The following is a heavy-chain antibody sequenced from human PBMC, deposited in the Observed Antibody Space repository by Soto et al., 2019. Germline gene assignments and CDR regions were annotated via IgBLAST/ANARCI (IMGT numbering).Heavy chain of an antibody. CDR2: IYYSGIT. Sequence: SETLSLTCTVSGGSMRRRGSYWSWVRQRPGEGLEWVGFIYYSGITYYNPSLKSRITISADTSKNQFSLRLSSVTAADTAVYYCARGLRAAAGRVFDYWGQGTLVTVSS. CDR3: ARGLRAAAGRVFDY. CDR1: GGSMRRRGSY. V-gene: IGHV4-31*03. J-gene: IGHJ4*02. D-gene: IGHD6-13*01.